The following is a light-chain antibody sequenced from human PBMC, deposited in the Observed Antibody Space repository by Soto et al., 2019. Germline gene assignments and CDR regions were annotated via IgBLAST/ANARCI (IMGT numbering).Light chain of an antibody. J-gene: IGKJ5*01. CDR3: QKYNSAIT. Sequence: DIQMTQSPSSLSASVGDRVTITCRAIQVISNYLAWYQQKPGKVPKLLIYAASTLQSGVPSRFSGSGSGTDFTLTISSLQPEDVATYYCQKYNSAITFGQGTRLEIK. V-gene: IGKV1-27*01. CDR2: AAS. CDR1: QVISNY.